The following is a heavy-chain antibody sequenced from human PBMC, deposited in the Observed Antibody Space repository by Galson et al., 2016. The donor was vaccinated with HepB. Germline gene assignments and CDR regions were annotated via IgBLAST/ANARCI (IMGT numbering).Heavy chain of an antibody. CDR3: ARDPGGGSNGFDP. CDR1: GGSISSYY. Sequence: SETLSLTCAVSGGSISSYYWSWIRQPPGKGLEWIGYIHYSGSTNYNPSLKSRVTTSVDTSKNQFSLKLSSVTAADTAVYYCARDPGGGSNGFDPWGQGTLVTVSP. V-gene: IGHV4-59*01. J-gene: IGHJ5*02. D-gene: IGHD4-11*01. CDR2: IHYSGST.